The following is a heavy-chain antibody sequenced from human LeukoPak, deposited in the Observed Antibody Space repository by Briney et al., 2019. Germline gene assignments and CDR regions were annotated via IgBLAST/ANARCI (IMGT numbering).Heavy chain of an antibody. CDR2: INPNNGAT. CDR1: GYTFTGYY. D-gene: IGHD2-15*01. CDR3: ARAFVVNKNWFDP. J-gene: IGHJ5*02. V-gene: IGHV1-2*06. Sequence: ASVKVSCKASGYTFTGYYMHWVRQAPGQGLEWMGRINPNNGATNYAQKLQGRVTITGDTSISTAYMELSSLRSDDTAVYYCARAFVVNKNWFDPWGQGTLVTVSS.